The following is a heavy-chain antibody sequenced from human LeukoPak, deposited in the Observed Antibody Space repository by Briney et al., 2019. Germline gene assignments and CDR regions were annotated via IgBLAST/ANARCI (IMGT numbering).Heavy chain of an antibody. D-gene: IGHD5-18*01. Sequence: GTSLILSCAASGFTFSGYSMHWVRQAPGKGLNWVAFTSSDGNNQYYADSVKGRFIISRGNSKNTLYLQVNSLRPEDTAVYYCARAMDTAMGPYFDYWGQGTLVTVSS. V-gene: IGHV3-30*04. CDR1: GFTFSGYS. CDR2: TSSDGNNQ. CDR3: ARAMDTAMGPYFDY. J-gene: IGHJ4*02.